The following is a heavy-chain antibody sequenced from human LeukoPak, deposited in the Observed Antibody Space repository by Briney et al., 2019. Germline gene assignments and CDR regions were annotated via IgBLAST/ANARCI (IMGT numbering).Heavy chain of an antibody. Sequence: ASVKVSCKASGGTFSSYAITWVRQAPGQGLEWMGGIIPFFGTANYAQKFQGRVTITTDESTSTAYMELSRLSSEGTAVYYCARGRRSLQGDWFKPWGQGTL. V-gene: IGHV1-69*05. CDR1: GGTFSSYA. CDR2: IIPFFGTA. D-gene: IGHD5-24*01. CDR3: ARGRRSLQGDWFKP. J-gene: IGHJ5*02.